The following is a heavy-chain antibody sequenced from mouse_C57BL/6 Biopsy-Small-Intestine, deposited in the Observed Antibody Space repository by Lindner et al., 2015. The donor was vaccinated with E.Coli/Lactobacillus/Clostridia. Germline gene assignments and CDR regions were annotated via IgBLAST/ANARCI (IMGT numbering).Heavy chain of an antibody. V-gene: IGHV1-64*01. CDR2: IHPNSGST. D-gene: IGHD1-1*01. CDR3: ARSKVVAFDY. J-gene: IGHJ2*01. CDR1: GYTFTSYW. Sequence: VQLQESGAELVKPGASVKLSCKASGYTFTSYWMHWVKQRPGQGLEWIGMIHPNSGSTNYNEKFKSKATLTVDKSSSTAYMQLSSLTSEDSAVYYCARSKVVAFDYWGQGTTLTVSS.